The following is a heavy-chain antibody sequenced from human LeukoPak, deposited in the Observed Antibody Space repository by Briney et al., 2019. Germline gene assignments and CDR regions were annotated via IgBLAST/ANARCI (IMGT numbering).Heavy chain of an antibody. CDR3: ALLFRGRIAVAGNH. D-gene: IGHD6-19*01. V-gene: IGHV1-8*01. Sequence: ASVKVSCEASGYTFTSFDINWVRQASGQGLEWVGGMNPNSGNTDYAQKFQGRATMTRNTSKSTAYMELSSLRSEDTAVYYCALLFRGRIAVAGNHWGQGTLVTVSS. CDR1: GYTFTSFD. CDR2: MNPNSGNT. J-gene: IGHJ5*02.